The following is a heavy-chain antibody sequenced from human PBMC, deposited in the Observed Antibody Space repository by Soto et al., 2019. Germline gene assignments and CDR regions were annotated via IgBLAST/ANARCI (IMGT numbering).Heavy chain of an antibody. J-gene: IGHJ6*02. CDR1: GFTFTSYW. Sequence: VSLRLSCVASGFTFTSYWMSWVRQAPGKGLEWVANIKGDGSEKRYVDSAKGRLTISRDNAKNSVYLQMNSLRVEDTALYYCGRDEVRNGVGVWGQGTTVTVSS. CDR2: IKGDGSEK. CDR3: GRDEVRNGVGV. V-gene: IGHV3-7*01.